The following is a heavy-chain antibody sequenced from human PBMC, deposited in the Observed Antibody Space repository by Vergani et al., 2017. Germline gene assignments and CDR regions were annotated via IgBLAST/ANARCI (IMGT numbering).Heavy chain of an antibody. D-gene: IGHD3-3*01. J-gene: IGHJ4*02. CDR1: GGSISSYY. V-gene: IGHV4-59*01. CDR2: IYYSGST. Sequence: QVQLQESGPGLVKPSETLSLTCTVSGGSISSYYWSWIRQPPGKGLEWIGYIYYSGSTNYNPSLKSRVTISVDTSKNQFSLKLSSVTAADTAVYYCARMGVTFGVVISRFDDWGQGTLVTVSS. CDR3: ARMGVTFGVVISRFDD.